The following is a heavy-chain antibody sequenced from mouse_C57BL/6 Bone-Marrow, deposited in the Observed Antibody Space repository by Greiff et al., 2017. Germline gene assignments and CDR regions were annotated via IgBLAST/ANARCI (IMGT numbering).Heavy chain of an antibody. J-gene: IGHJ4*01. CDR3: ATLGSTSYAMDY. CDR2: IYPRSGNT. Sequence: VQRVESGAELARPGASVKLSCKASGYTFTSYGISWVKQRTGQGLEWIGEIYPRSGNTDYNEKFKGKATLTADKSSSTAYMELRSLTSEDSAVYFCATLGSTSYAMDYWGQGTSVTVSS. CDR1: GYTFTSYG. V-gene: IGHV1-81*01. D-gene: IGHD1-1*01.